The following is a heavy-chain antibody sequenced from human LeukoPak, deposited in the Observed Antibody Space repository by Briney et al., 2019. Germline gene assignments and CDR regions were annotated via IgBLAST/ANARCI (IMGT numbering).Heavy chain of an antibody. CDR3: ARAGVQLDHDAFDI. J-gene: IGHJ3*02. CDR1: GGSISSYY. D-gene: IGHD5-18*01. Sequence: SETLSLTCTVSGGSISSYYWSWIRQPPGKGLEWIGYIYYSGSTNYNPSLKSRVTISVDTSKNQFSLKLSSVTAADTAVYYCARAGVQLDHDAFDIWGQGTMVTVSS. CDR2: IYYSGST. V-gene: IGHV4-59*08.